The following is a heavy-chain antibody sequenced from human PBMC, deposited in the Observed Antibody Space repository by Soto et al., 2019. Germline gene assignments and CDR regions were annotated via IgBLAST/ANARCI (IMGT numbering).Heavy chain of an antibody. Sequence: QVQLQESGPGLVKPSQTLSLTCTVSGGSITSDYSCWSWIRQPPGEGLEWIGHIFDCGTTYTNPSLRSQVAISLDTSKNHFSLTLSSVTAADTAVYYCARGPSGDKVHYWGQGALVTVSS. D-gene: IGHD7-27*01. CDR3: ARGPSGDKVHY. CDR2: IFDCGTT. V-gene: IGHV4-30-4*01. J-gene: IGHJ4*02. CDR1: GGSITSDYSC.